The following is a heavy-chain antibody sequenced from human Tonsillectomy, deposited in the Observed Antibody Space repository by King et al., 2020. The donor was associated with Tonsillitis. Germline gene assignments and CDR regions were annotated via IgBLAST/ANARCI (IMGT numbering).Heavy chain of an antibody. Sequence: QLQESGPGLVKPSETLSLTCTVSGGSISSYYWSWIRQPPGKGLEWIGYIYYSGSTNYNPSLKSRVTISVDTSKNQFSLKLSSVTAADTAVYYCARDTDVWSGYYRGDYYMDVWGKGTTVTVSS. D-gene: IGHD3-3*01. CDR3: ARDTDVWSGYYRGDYYMDV. V-gene: IGHV4-59*01. CDR2: IYYSGST. J-gene: IGHJ6*03. CDR1: GGSISSYY.